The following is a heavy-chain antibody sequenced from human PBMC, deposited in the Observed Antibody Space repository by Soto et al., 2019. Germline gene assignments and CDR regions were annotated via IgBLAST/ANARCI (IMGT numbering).Heavy chain of an antibody. J-gene: IGHJ3*02. Sequence: GGSLRLSCAASGFTFSSYGMHWVRQAPGKGLEWVAVISYDGSNKYYADSVKGRFTISRDNSKNTLYLQMNSLRAEDTAVYYCAKTPIVVVVAADQDDAFDIWGQGTMVTVSS. D-gene: IGHD2-15*01. V-gene: IGHV3-30*18. CDR1: GFTFSSYG. CDR3: AKTPIVVVVAADQDDAFDI. CDR2: ISYDGSNK.